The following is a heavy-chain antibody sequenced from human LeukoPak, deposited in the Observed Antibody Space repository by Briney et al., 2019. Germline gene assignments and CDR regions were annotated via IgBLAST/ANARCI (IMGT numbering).Heavy chain of an antibody. CDR2: IYYSGST. J-gene: IGHJ4*02. V-gene: IGHV4-39*01. D-gene: IGHD4-11*01. Sequence: SETLSLTCTVSGGSISSSSYYWGWIRQPPGKGLEWIGSIYYSGSTYYNPSLKSRVTISVDTSKNQFSLKLSSVTAADTAVYYCARNDYSKGGLDYWGQGTLVTVSS. CDR3: ARNDYSKGGLDY. CDR1: GGSISSSSYY.